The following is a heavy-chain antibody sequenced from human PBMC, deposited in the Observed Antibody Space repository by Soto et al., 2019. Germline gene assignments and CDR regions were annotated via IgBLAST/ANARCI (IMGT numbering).Heavy chain of an antibody. Sequence: GESLKISCKGSGYSFTSYWIGWVRQMPGKGLEWMGIIYPGDSDTRYSPSFQGQVTISADKSISTAYLQWSSLKASDTAMYYCARLCDNGVCYTGLDYWGQGTLVTVSS. CDR1: GYSFTSYW. CDR3: ARLCDNGVCYTGLDY. J-gene: IGHJ4*02. V-gene: IGHV5-51*01. CDR2: IYPGDSDT. D-gene: IGHD2-8*01.